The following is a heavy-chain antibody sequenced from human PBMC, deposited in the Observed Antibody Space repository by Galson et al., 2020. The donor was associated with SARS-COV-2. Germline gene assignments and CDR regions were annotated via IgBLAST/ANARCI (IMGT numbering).Heavy chain of an antibody. D-gene: IGHD3-22*01. CDR2: INSDGSST. CDR3: ARRTIDSSAYYPLNHFDY. Sequence: GESLKISCAASGFTFSTYWMHWVRQAPGKGLVWVSRINSDGSSTIYADSVKGRFTISRDNAKNTLYLQMNSLRAEDTAVYYCARRTIDSSAYYPLNHFDYWGQGTLVTVSS. CDR1: GFTFSTYW. V-gene: IGHV3-74*01. J-gene: IGHJ4*02.